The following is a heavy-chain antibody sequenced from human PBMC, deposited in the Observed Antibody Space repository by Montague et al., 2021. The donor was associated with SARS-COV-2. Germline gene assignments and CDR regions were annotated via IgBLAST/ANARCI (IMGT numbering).Heavy chain of an antibody. J-gene: IGHJ5*02. D-gene: IGHD2-21*02. CDR3: ARDFLPPRTAIKTLFSGLDA. Sequence: SETLSLTCTVSGVFISSSYWSWIRQPPGKGLEWIGYIYHSGNTNYNPSLKSRVTISMDTSMNQFSLSLNSMTAADTAVYFCARDFLPPRTAIKTLFSGLDAWGQGTLVTVSS. CDR1: GVFISSSY. V-gene: IGHV4-59*01. CDR2: IYHSGNT.